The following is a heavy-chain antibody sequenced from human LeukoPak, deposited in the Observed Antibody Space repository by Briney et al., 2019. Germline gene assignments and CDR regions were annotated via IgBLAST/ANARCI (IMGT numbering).Heavy chain of an antibody. CDR3: GKDDYLLTGFVES. D-gene: IGHD3-9*01. J-gene: IGHJ4*02. CDR2: IAYDGSNQ. V-gene: IGHV3-30*18. CDR1: GFSFDYYG. Sequence: GGSLRLSCAASGFSFDYYGMHWVRQAPGKGLEWVAAIAYDGSNQYYIDSVKGRFTISRDNSKKTLYLQMNSLRPEDTAVCHCGKDDYLLTGFVESWGQGTLVTVSS.